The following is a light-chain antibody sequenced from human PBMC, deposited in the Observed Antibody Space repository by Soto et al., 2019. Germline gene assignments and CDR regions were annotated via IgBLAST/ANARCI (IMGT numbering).Light chain of an antibody. Sequence: ETVRNKSPDSLAVSLGERATINCKSGQSVLYSSNNKNYLAWYQQKPGQPPKLLIYWASTRESGVPDRFSGSGSGTEFTLTITSLQSEDFAVYYCQQYHNWPRTFGQGTKVDIK. V-gene: IGKV4-1*01. J-gene: IGKJ1*01. CDR1: QSVLYSSNNKNY. CDR3: QQYHNWPRT. CDR2: WAS.